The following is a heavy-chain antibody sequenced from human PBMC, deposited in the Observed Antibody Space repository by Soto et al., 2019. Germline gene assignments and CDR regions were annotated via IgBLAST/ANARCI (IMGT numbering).Heavy chain of an antibody. J-gene: IGHJ5*02. CDR2: MNPYSGNT. CDR1: GYTFTSYD. Sequence: QVQLVQSGAEVKKPGASVKVSCKASGYTFTSYDIHWVRRATGQGPEWMGWMNPYSGNTVYAQKCQGRVTMTRNTSMSTADMELSSLGSEDTAVYYCARTRFGAVAGTWGQGTLVTVSS. CDR3: ARTRFGAVAGT. V-gene: IGHV1-8*01. D-gene: IGHD6-19*01.